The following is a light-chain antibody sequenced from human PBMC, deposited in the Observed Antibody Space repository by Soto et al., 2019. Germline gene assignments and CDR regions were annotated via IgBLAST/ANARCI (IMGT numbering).Light chain of an antibody. CDR3: QSFNISFVT. Sequence: DIQMTQSPSSLSASVGDRVTITCRASQGVSNYLAWYQQKPGKVPKLLIYAASTLQSGVPSRFRGSGSWSGFTFVISSMPPEDVATCYCQSFNISFVTFGRGTMVEI. CDR2: AAS. V-gene: IGKV1-27*01. J-gene: IGKJ1*01. CDR1: QGVSNY.